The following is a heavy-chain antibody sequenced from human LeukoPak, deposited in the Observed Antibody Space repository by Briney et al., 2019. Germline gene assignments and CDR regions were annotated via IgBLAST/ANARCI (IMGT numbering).Heavy chain of an antibody. CDR2: ISDNGGAT. CDR3: AKEEGYSSSWFTIDY. V-gene: IGHV3-23*01. CDR1: GFTFSSYA. J-gene: IGHJ4*02. D-gene: IGHD6-13*01. Sequence: PGGSLRLSCAASGFTFSSYAISWVRQAPGKGLEWVSAISDNGGATYYANSVKGRFTISRDNSKNTLYLQMSSLRAEDTAVYYCAKEEGYSSSWFTIDYWGQGTLVTVSS.